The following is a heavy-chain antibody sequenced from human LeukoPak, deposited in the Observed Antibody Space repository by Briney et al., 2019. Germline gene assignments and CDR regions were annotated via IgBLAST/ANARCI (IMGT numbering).Heavy chain of an antibody. D-gene: IGHD3-10*01. CDR2: IYHSGST. CDR3: ARVPDYYGSGSHYM. CDR1: GYSISSGYY. Sequence: PSETLSLTCTVSGYSISSGYYWGWIRQPPGKGLEWIGSIYHSGSTYYNPSLKSRVTISVDTSKNQFSLKLSSVTAADTAVYYCARVPDYYGSGSHYMWGQGTLVTVSS. V-gene: IGHV4-38-2*02. J-gene: IGHJ4*02.